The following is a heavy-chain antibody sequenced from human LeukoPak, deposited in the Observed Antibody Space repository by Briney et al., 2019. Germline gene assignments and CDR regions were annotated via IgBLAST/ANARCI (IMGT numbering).Heavy chain of an antibody. V-gene: IGHV1-46*01. CDR2: INPSVGST. CDR3: ARDPGYYDSSGYPVVGYFQH. J-gene: IGHJ1*01. Sequence: ASVKVSCKASGYTFTSYYMHWVRQAPGQGLEWMGIINPSVGSTSYAQKFQGRVTMTRDTSTSTVYMELSSLRSEDTAVYYCARDPGYYDSSGYPVVGYFQHWGQGTLVTVSS. D-gene: IGHD3-22*01. CDR1: GYTFTSYY.